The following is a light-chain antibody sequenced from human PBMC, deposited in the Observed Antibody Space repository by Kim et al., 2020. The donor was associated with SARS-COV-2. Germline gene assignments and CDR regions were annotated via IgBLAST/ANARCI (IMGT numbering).Light chain of an antibody. J-gene: IGKJ1*01. CDR3: QQYYRTPPA. CDR2: WAS. CDR1: QNVLHSSNNKNY. V-gene: IGKV4-1*01. Sequence: ATINCKSSQNVLHSSNNKNYVSWFQQKPGQPPKLLLYWASTRESGVPDRFSGSGSGTDFTLTINNLQAEDVAVYYCQQYYRTPPAFGQGTKVEIK.